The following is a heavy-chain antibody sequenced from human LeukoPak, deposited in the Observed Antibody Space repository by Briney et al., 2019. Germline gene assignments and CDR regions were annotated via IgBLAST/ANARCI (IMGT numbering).Heavy chain of an antibody. D-gene: IGHD3-22*01. J-gene: IGHJ4*02. V-gene: IGHV3-30-3*01. CDR3: ARALAMFTMIVAIDY. CDR1: GFTFSSYA. CDR2: ISYDGSNK. Sequence: GGSLRLSCAASGFTFSSYAMHWVRQAPGKGLEWVAVISYDGSNKYYADSVKGRFTISRDNSKNTLYLQMNSLRAEDTAVYYCARALAMFTMIVAIDYWGQGTLVTVSS.